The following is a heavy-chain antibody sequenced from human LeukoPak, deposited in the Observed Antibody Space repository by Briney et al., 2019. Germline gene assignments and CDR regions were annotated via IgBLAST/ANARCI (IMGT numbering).Heavy chain of an antibody. V-gene: IGHV4-39*01. Sequence: PSETLSLTCTVSGGSISSSSYYWGWIRQPPGKGLEWIGSIYYSGSTYYNPSLKSRVTISVDTSKNQFSLKLSPVTAADTAVYYCAIPRGYSYGYGEDYSGQGTLVTVSS. J-gene: IGHJ4*02. CDR2: IYYSGST. D-gene: IGHD5-18*01. CDR1: GGSISSSSYY. CDR3: AIPRGYSYGYGEDY.